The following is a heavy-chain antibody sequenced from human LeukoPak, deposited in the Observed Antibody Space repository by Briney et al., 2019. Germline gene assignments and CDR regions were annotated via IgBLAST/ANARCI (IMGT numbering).Heavy chain of an antibody. CDR3: ARQTTWRNWFDP. V-gene: IGHV4-39*01. D-gene: IGHD3-3*01. J-gene: IGHJ5*02. CDR2: VYYSGST. CDR1: GGSINNSTYY. Sequence: SETLSLTCTVSGGSINNSTYYWAYIRQPPGKGLEWIGSVYYSGSTYSNPSLTSPVTISVYTCKNQFSLKLSSVTAADTAMYYCARQTTWRNWFDPWGQGTLVTVSS.